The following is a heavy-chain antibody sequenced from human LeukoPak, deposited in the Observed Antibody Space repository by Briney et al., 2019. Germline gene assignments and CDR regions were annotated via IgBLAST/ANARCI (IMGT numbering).Heavy chain of an antibody. CDR2: ISSSSSTI. CDR1: GFTFSSYS. CDR3: ARDTDSSSWFHRPYYFDY. Sequence: GGSLRLSCAASGFTFSSYSMNWVRQAPGKGLEWVSYISSSSSTIYYADSVKGRFTISRDNAKNSLYLQMNSLRAEDTAVYYCARDTDSSSWFHRPYYFDYWGQGTLVTVSS. D-gene: IGHD6-13*01. V-gene: IGHV3-48*04. J-gene: IGHJ4*02.